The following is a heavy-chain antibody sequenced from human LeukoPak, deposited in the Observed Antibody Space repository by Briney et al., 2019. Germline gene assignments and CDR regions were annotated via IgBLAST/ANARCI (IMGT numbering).Heavy chain of an antibody. J-gene: IGHJ4*02. CDR1: GYTFTGYY. D-gene: IGHD3-22*01. V-gene: IGHV1-2*02. Sequence: ASVKVSCQASGYTFTGYYLHWVRQAPGQGFEWLGWINPNSGGTNYAQKFQGRVTMTRDTSISTAYMELSRLRSDDTAVYYCARVRHEWLFLSHDYWGQGTLVTVSS. CDR3: ARVRHEWLFLSHDY. CDR2: INPNSGGT.